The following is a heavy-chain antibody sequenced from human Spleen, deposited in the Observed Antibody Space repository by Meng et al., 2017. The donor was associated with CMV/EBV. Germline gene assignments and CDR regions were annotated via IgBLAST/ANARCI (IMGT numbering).Heavy chain of an antibody. Sequence: WVRQAPGQGLEWMGIINPSGGSTSYAQKFQGRVTLTRDMSTSTVYMELSSLRSEDTAVYYCARDQIAVSGLSYYFDFWGQGTLVTVSS. D-gene: IGHD6-19*01. CDR2: INPSGGST. J-gene: IGHJ4*02. CDR3: ARDQIAVSGLSYYFDF. V-gene: IGHV1-46*01.